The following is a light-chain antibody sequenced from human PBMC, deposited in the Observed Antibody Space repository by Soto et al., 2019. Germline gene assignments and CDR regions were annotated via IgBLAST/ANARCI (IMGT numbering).Light chain of an antibody. CDR1: SSNIGAGYP. CDR3: QSYDSSLSGEV. CDR2: GNT. V-gene: IGLV1-40*01. Sequence: QSVLTQPPSVSGAPGQRITISCTGSSSNIGAGYPVHWYQQLPGTAPKLLIFGNTIRPSGVPDRFSGSRSGLAITGLQAEDEADYYCQSYDSSLSGEVFXTGTKGTV. J-gene: IGLJ1*01.